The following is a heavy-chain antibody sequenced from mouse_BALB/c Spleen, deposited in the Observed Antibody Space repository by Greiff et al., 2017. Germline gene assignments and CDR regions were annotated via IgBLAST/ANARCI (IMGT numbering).Heavy chain of an antibody. CDR3: ASSLFDY. CDR1: GYTFTSYW. Sequence: QVQLQQPGAELVKPGAPVKLSCKASGYTFTSYWMNWVKQRPGRGLEWIGRIDPSDSETHYNQKFKDKATLTVDKSSSTAYIQLSSLTSEDSAVYYCASSLFDYWGQGTTLTVSS. V-gene: IGHV1-69*02. CDR2: IDPSDSET. J-gene: IGHJ2*01.